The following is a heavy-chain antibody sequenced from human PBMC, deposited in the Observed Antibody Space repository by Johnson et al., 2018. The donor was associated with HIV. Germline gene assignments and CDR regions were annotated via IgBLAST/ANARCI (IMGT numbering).Heavy chain of an antibody. D-gene: IGHD3-22*01. CDR3: ARGGRYYDPGAFDI. Sequence: VQLVESGGGVVRPGGSLRLSCAASGFTFDDYGMSWVRQAPGKGLEWVAGINWNGGSRGYADSVKDRFTISRDNAKNSLYLQMNSLRAEDTALYYCARGGRYYDPGAFDIWGQGAMVTVSS. J-gene: IGHJ3*02. V-gene: IGHV3-20*04. CDR2: INWNGGSR. CDR1: GFTFDDYG.